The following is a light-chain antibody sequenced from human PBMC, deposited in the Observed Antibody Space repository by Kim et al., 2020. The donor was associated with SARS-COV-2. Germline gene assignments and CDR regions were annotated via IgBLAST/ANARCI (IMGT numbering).Light chain of an antibody. J-gene: IGKJ4*01. V-gene: IGKV4-1*01. CDR2: WAA. CDR3: QQYYGTPLT. CDR1: QRVLKKYKNKND. Sequence: ATIKCKASQRVLKKYKNKNDRAWNQKKPGQPPKLINYWAATRESGVADRCSGSGSGTDFTLTISSLQAEDVAVYYCQQYYGTPLTFGGGTKVDIK.